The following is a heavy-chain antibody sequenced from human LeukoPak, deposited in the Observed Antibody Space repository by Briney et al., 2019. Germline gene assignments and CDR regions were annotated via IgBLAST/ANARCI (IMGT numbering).Heavy chain of an antibody. CDR1: GFTFRTYW. CDR2: IWPDGSDK. V-gene: IGHV3-7*01. D-gene: IGHD3-10*01. J-gene: IGHJ5*02. Sequence: GGSLRLSCAASGFTFRTYWMSWVRQAPGKGLEWVANIWPDGSDKYHVDSVRGRFTISRDNAQNSLNLQMNSLRAEDSGVYYCGRWGVNAGLDRWGQGTLVIVSS. CDR3: GRWGVNAGLDR.